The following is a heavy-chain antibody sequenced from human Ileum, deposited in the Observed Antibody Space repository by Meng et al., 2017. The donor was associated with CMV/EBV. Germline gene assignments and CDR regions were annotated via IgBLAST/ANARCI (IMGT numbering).Heavy chain of an antibody. D-gene: IGHD3-3*01. V-gene: IGHV3-21*01. CDR3: AKVSNYNFWSGFYVPY. CDR1: GCTFSRYS. Sequence: SGCTFSRYSRHWVRQAPGKGLEWVSSITSTGDYRYYGDSVKGRFTISRDNAKNSLYLEMDSLRAEDTAVYYCAKVSNYNFWSGFYVPYWGQGTLVTVSS. J-gene: IGHJ4*02. CDR2: ITSTGDYR.